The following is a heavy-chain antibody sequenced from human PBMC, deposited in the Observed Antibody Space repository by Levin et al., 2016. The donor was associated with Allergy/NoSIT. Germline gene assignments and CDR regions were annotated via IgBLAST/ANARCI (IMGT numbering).Heavy chain of an antibody. CDR3: AREPAYCGGTNCSDAFDI. CDR2: TYYRSKWYN. Sequence: SQTLSLTCAISGDTVSSNSAAWNWIRQSPSRGLEWLGRTYYRSKWYNDYAISVKSRITINPDTSKNQFSLHLNSVTPEDTAVYYCAREPAYCGGTNCSDAFDIWGQGTMVTVSS. CDR1: GDTVSSNSAA. V-gene: IGHV6-1*01. J-gene: IGHJ3*02. D-gene: IGHD2-21*01.